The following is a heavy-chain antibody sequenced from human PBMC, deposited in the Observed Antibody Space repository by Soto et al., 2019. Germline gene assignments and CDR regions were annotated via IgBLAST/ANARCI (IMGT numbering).Heavy chain of an antibody. CDR2: INPNTGGT. D-gene: IGHD2-8*01. Sequence: QVQLVQSGAEVKKSGASVKVSCRASGYTFTRYSVHWVRQAPGQGLEWMGWINPNTGGTRFAPKFEGRVTLTTDPSVRTVYMEVSSLRSDDTAVFYCSVYFDDLQEASFWGQGTLVTVTS. J-gene: IGHJ1*01. CDR3: SVYFDDLQEASF. V-gene: IGHV1-2*02. CDR1: GYTFTRYS.